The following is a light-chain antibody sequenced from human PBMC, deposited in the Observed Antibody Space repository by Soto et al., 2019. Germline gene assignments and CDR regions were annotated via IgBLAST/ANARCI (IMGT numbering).Light chain of an antibody. CDR2: AAS. CDR3: QQTDTTPYT. J-gene: IGKJ2*01. V-gene: IGKV1-39*01. Sequence: DIQMTQSPSSLSASVGDRVTITCRASHDIKAFLNWYQQKPGRAPKVLIYAASYLQSGVPSRVSGRGSVTDFTLSVSSLQPEDSATYYCQQTDTTPYTFGQGTKLEVK. CDR1: HDIKAF.